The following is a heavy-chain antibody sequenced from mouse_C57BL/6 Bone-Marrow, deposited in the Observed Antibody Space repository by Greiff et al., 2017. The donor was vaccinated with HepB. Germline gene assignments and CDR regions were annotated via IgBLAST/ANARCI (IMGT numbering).Heavy chain of an antibody. D-gene: IGHD1-1*01. CDR1: GFNIKDDY. Sequence: EVQLVESGAELVRPGASVKLSCTASGFNIKDDYMHWVKQRPEQGLEWVGWIDPENGDTESASQFQGKATITADTSSNTAYLQLSSLTSEDTAVYYGTTCDYGSSPYYAMDYWGQGTAVTVSS. CDR3: TTCDYGSSPYYAMDY. V-gene: IGHV14-4*01. CDR2: IDPENGDT. J-gene: IGHJ4*01.